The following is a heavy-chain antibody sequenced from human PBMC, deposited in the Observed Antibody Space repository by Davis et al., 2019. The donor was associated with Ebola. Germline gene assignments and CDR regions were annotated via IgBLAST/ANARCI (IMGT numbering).Heavy chain of an antibody. J-gene: IGHJ4*02. D-gene: IGHD3-3*01. CDR2: ISAYNGNT. CDR1: EFTLNELA. Sequence: ASVKVSCKVSEFTLNELAMHWVRQAPGKGLEWMGWISAYNGNTNYAQKLQGRVTMTTDTSTSTAYMELRSLRSDDTAVYYCARPPTIFGVGLDYWGQGTLVTVSS. CDR3: ARPPTIFGVGLDY. V-gene: IGHV1-18*01.